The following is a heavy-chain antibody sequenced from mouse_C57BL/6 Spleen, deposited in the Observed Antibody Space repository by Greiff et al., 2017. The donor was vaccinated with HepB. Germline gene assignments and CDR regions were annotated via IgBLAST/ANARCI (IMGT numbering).Heavy chain of an antibody. V-gene: IGHV1-55*01. Sequence: QVQLQQPGAELVKPGASVKMSCKASGYTFTSYWITWVKQRPGQGLEWIGDIYPGSGSTNYNEKFKSKATLTVATSSSTAYMQLSRLTSEDSAVYYCAREHYGNYAFDYWGQGTTLTVSS. D-gene: IGHD2-1*01. CDR2: IYPGSGST. J-gene: IGHJ2*01. CDR1: GYTFTSYW. CDR3: AREHYGNYAFDY.